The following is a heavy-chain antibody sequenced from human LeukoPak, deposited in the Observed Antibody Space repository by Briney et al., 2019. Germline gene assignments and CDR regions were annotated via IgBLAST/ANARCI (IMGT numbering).Heavy chain of an antibody. J-gene: IGHJ4*02. D-gene: IGHD3-22*01. CDR2: LTPTSSYI. V-gene: IGHV3-21*01. CDR3: VRLRRSSATGGYYYYYDY. Sequence: GGSLRLSCGASGFTFSSFSMNWVRQAPGKGLEWVSSLTPTSSYIYYADSVRGRFTISRDNAKNSLFLQMDSLSAEDTAVYYCVRLRRSSATGGYYYYYDYWGQGILVTVSS. CDR1: GFTFSSFS.